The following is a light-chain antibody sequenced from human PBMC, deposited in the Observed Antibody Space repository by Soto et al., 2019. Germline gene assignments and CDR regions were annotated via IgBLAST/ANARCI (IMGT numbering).Light chain of an antibody. J-gene: IGKJ1*01. CDR3: LQDYVYPWT. CDR2: EAS. Sequence: AIQVTQSPSSLSASVGDRVTISCRASQGIGNDLGWYQQKPGKAPKLLIYEASTLQTGVASRFSGSGSGKDFTLTLSSLQPEDFATYYCLQDYVYPWTFGQGTKVEVK. CDR1: QGIGND. V-gene: IGKV1-6*01.